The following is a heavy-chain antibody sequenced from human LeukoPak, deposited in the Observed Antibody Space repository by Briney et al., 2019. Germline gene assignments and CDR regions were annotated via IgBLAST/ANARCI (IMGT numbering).Heavy chain of an antibody. CDR1: GYSISSGYY. J-gene: IGHJ4*02. CDR2: IYHSGST. Sequence: PSETLSLTCAVSGYSISSGYYWGWIRQPPGKELEWIGSIYHSGSTYYNPSLKSRVTISVDTSKNQFSLKLSSVTAADTAVYYCASSGWYGDYFDYWGQGTLVTVSS. V-gene: IGHV4-38-2*01. D-gene: IGHD6-19*01. CDR3: ASSGWYGDYFDY.